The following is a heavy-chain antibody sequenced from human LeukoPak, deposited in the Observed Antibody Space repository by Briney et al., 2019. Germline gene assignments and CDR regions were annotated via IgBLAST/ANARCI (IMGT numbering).Heavy chain of an antibody. Sequence: ASVKVSCKASGYTFTSYDINWVRQATGQGLEWMGWMNPNSGNTGYAQKFQGRVTMTRNTSISTAYMELSSLRSEDTAVYYCARGLSVWRLVRVGNFDYWGQGTLVTVSS. D-gene: IGHD6-19*01. CDR2: MNPNSGNT. J-gene: IGHJ4*02. CDR1: GYTFTSYD. V-gene: IGHV1-8*01. CDR3: ARGLSVWRLVRVGNFDY.